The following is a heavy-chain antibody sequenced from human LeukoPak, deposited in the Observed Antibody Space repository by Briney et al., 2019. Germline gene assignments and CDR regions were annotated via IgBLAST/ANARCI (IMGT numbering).Heavy chain of an antibody. V-gene: IGHV3-48*03. J-gene: IGHJ6*02. CDR2: ISSSGSTI. CDR1: GFTFSSFE. CDR3: ARDNYDSGTGMDV. Sequence: PGGSLRLSCEASGFTFSSFEMNWVRQAPGKGLEWASYISSSGSTIYHADVEGRFTISRDNAKNSLYLQMNSLRAEDTTVYYCARDNYDSGTGMDVWGQGTMVTVSS. D-gene: IGHD3-10*01.